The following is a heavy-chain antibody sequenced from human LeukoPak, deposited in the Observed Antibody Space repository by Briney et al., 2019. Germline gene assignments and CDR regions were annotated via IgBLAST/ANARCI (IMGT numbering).Heavy chain of an antibody. V-gene: IGHV4-34*01. J-gene: IGHJ4*01. CDR3: ATRDY. CDR1: GGSFSVYY. CDR2: INHSGST. Sequence: SETLSLTCAVYGGSFSVYYWIWIRQPPGKGLEWIAEINHSGSTNYNPSLKSRVTISVDTSKNQFSLKLNSVTAADTAVYYCATRDYWGQGMMVTVSS.